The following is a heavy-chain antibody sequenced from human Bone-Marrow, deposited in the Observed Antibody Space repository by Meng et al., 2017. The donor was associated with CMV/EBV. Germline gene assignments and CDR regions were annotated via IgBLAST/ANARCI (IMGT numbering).Heavy chain of an antibody. V-gene: IGHV3-20*04. CDR2: INWNGGST. CDR1: GFTFDDYG. CDR3: ARPITGGDAFDI. J-gene: IGHJ3*02. D-gene: IGHD7-27*01. Sequence: GESLKISCAASGFTFDDYGMSWVRQAPGKGLEWVSGINWNGGSTGYADSVKGRFTISRDNAKNSLYLQMNSLRAEDTALYYCARPITGGDAFDIWGQGPRVTVSS.